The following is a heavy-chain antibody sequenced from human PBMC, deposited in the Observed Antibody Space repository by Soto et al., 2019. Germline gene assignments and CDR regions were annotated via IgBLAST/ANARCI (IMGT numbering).Heavy chain of an antibody. D-gene: IGHD2-2*01. J-gene: IGHJ4*02. CDR1: GGSISSYY. V-gene: IGHV4-59*08. CDR3: ATRVPNMQTYPAVFDY. Sequence: SETLSLTCTVSGGSISSYYWSWIRQPPGKGLEWIGYIYYSGSTNYNPSLKSRVTISVDTSKNQFSLKLSSVAAADTAVYFCATRVPNMQTYPAVFDYWGPGLLVTVSS. CDR2: IYYSGST.